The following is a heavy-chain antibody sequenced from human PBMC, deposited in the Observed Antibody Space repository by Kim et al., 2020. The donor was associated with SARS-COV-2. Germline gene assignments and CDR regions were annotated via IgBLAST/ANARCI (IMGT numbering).Heavy chain of an antibody. CDR3: ARDRKYGGYFDY. J-gene: IGHJ4*02. Sequence: SETLSLTCTVSGGSISSYYWSWIRQPPGKGLEWIGYIYYSGSTNYNPSLKSRVTISVDTSKNQFSLKLSSVTAADTAVYYCARDRKYGGYFDYWGQGTLV. V-gene: IGHV4-59*13. CDR1: GGSISSYY. D-gene: IGHD2-15*01. CDR2: IYYSGST.